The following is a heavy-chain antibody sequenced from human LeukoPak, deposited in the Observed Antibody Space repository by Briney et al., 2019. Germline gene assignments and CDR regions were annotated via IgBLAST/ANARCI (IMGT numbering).Heavy chain of an antibody. D-gene: IGHD4-17*01. CDR2: IYYSGST. CDR3: ARHLESFDYGEHVNWFDP. CDR1: GGSISSSSYY. Sequence: SETLSLTCTVSGGSISSSSYYWGWIRQPPGKRLEWIGSIYYSGSTYYNPSLKSRVTISVDTSKNQFSLKLSSVTAADTAVYYCARHLESFDYGEHVNWFDPWGQGTLVTVSS. J-gene: IGHJ5*02. V-gene: IGHV4-39*01.